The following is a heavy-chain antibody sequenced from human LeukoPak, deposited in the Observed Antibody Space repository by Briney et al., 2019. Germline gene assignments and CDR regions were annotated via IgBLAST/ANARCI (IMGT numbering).Heavy chain of an antibody. Sequence: PGGSLRLSCAASGFTFSSYAMSWVRQALGKGLEWVSAISGSGGSTYYADSVKGRFTISRDNSKNTLYLQMNSLRAEDTAVYYCAKDPHYYDSSGYYEYFDLWGRGTLVTVSS. J-gene: IGHJ2*01. V-gene: IGHV3-23*01. CDR2: ISGSGGST. D-gene: IGHD3-22*01. CDR3: AKDPHYYDSSGYYEYFDL. CDR1: GFTFSSYA.